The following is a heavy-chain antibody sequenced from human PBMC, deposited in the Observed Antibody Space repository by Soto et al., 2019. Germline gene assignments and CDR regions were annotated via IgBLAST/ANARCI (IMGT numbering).Heavy chain of an antibody. CDR1: GFTFSSYG. V-gene: IGHV3-30*18. J-gene: IGHJ6*02. D-gene: IGHD2-15*01. CDR3: AKDTCSGGSCHPPLDYYYGMDV. Sequence: QVQLVESGGGVVQPGRSLRLSCAASGFTFSSYGMHWVRQAPGKGLEWVSVISYDGSKKYYADSVKGRFTMSRDNSKNTLFLKMTSVRAEDTGVYYCAKDTCSGGSCHPPLDYYYGMDVWGQGTRVTVSS. CDR2: ISYDGSKK.